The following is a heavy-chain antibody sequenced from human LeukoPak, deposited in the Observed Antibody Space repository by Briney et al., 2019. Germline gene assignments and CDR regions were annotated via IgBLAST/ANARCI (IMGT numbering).Heavy chain of an antibody. Sequence: PGRSLRLSCAASGFTFSSYAMSWVRQAPGKGLEWVSLISGGGHNTYYADSVKGRFTISTDNSKNTLYLQMNSLRAEDTAVYYCAKATGTGYGYDFFDYWGQGTLVTVSS. CDR1: GFTFSSYA. J-gene: IGHJ4*02. CDR2: ISGGGHNT. V-gene: IGHV3-23*01. CDR3: AKATGTGYGYDFFDY. D-gene: IGHD5-18*01.